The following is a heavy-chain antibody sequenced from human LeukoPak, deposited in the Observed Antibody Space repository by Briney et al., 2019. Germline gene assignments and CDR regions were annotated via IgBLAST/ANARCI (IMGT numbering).Heavy chain of an antibody. V-gene: IGHV1-18*01. CDR3: AVAVADYYYGMDV. CDR2: ISAYNGNT. CDR1: GYTFASYG. J-gene: IGHJ6*02. D-gene: IGHD6-19*01. Sequence: GASVKVSCKASGYTFASYGISWVRQAPGQGLEWMGWISAYNGNTNYAQKLQGRVTMTTDTSTSTAYMELRSLRSDDTAVYYCAVAVADYYYGMDVWGQGTTVTVSS.